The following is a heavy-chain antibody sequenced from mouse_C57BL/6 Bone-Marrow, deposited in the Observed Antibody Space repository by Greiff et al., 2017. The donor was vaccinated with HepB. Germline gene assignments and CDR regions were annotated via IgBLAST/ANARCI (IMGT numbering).Heavy chain of an antibody. D-gene: IGHD6-1*01. CDR3: GSKKGSPFAY. J-gene: IGHJ3*01. V-gene: IGHV1-55*01. Sequence: VQLQQSGAGLVKPGASVKLSCTASGYTFTSYWITWVKQRPGQGLEWVVAIYPGSGCTYYNEKFKSKATMTVDTYSSTAYMQLSSLTSEDSADYDRGSKKGSPFAYWCQGTLFTVSA. CDR1: GYTFTSYW. CDR2: IYPGSGCT.